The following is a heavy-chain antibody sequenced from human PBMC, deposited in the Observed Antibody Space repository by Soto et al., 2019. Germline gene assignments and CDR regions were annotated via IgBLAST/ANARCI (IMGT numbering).Heavy chain of an antibody. J-gene: IGHJ6*02. Sequence: GGSLRLSCAASGFTFSSYAMHWVRQAPGKGLEWVAVISYDGSNKYYADTVKGRFTISRDNSKNTLYLQMNSLRAEDTAVYYCARDYGDYYYYYGMDVWCQGTTVTVSS. CDR2: ISYDGSNK. CDR3: ARDYGDYYYYYGMDV. V-gene: IGHV3-30-3*01. CDR1: GFTFSSYA. D-gene: IGHD4-17*01.